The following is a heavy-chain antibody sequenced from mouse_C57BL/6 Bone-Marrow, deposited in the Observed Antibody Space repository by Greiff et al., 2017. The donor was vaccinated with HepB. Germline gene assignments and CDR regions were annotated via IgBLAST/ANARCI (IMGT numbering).Heavy chain of an antibody. CDR3: AKNDYYDSSYGYFGY. V-gene: IGHV1-80*01. Sequence: VKLMESGAELVKPGASVKISCKASGYAFSSYWMNWVKQRPGKGLEWIGQIYPGDGDTNYNGKFKGKATLTADKSSSTAYMQLSSLTSEDSAVYFCAKNDYYDSSYGYFGYWGQSTTLTVSS. J-gene: IGHJ2*01. CDR2: IYPGDGDT. CDR1: GYAFSSYW. D-gene: IGHD1-1*01.